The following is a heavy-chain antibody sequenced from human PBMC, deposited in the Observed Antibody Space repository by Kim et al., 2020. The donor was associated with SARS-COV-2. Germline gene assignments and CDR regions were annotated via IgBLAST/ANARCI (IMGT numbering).Heavy chain of an antibody. V-gene: IGHV3-21*01. D-gene: IGHD4-17*01. CDR2: ISSSSSYI. J-gene: IGHJ4*02. Sequence: GGSLRLSCAASGFTFSSYSMNWVRQAPGKGLEWVSSISSSSSYIYYADSVKGRFTISRDNAKNSLYLQMNSLRAEDTAVYYCVRALHDYGETTFDYWGQGTLVTVSS. CDR3: VRALHDYGETTFDY. CDR1: GFTFSSYS.